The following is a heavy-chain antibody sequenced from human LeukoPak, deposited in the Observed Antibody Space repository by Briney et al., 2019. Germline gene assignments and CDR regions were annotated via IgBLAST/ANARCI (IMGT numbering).Heavy chain of an antibody. J-gene: IGHJ6*02. D-gene: IGHD6-13*01. CDR2: FDPEDGKT. V-gene: IGHV1-24*01. CDR3: ATGYLVTAGLMDV. Sequence: GASVKVSCKVSGYTLTELSMFWVRQAPGKGLGWMGSFDPEDGKTVYAQKFQGRVTMTEDTSTDTAYMEQSSLRSEDTAVYYCATGYLVTAGLMDVWGQGTTVTVSS. CDR1: GYTLTELS.